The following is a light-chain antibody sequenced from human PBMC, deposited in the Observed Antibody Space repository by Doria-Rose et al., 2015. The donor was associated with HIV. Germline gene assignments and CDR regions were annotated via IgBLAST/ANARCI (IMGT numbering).Light chain of an antibody. J-gene: IGKJ1*01. Sequence: VTITRRASHSINSYLNWYQQKPGKAPNLLIYGSFSMQGGVPSRFSGSGSGTEYTLTISNLQPEDFATYYCQQTYTSPSTFGQGTKIEIK. CDR1: HSINSY. CDR3: QQTYTSPST. V-gene: IGKV1-39*01. CDR2: GSF.